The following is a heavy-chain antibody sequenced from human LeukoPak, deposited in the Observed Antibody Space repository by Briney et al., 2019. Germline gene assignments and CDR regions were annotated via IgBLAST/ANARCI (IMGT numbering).Heavy chain of an antibody. V-gene: IGHV3-21*01. CDR1: GFTFSTYS. J-gene: IGHJ4*02. D-gene: IGHD1-1*01. CDR3: ARARFGTAGADY. Sequence: PGGSLRLSCAASGFTFSTYSMNWVRQAPGKGLEWVSSIDRSSYIYYADSVKGRFTISRDNAENSLYLQMNGLRAEDTAVYYCARARFGTAGADYWGQGTLVTVSS. CDR2: IDRSSYI.